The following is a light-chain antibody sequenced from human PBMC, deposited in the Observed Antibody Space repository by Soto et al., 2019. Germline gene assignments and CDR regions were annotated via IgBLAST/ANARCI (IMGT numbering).Light chain of an antibody. Sequence: DIVMSQSPLSLPVTPGEPASISCRSSQSLLYSNGYNDVDWYLQKPGQPPQLLIFLASSRASGVPDRFNGSGSGPDSTLRITTVEAEEVWVYYCMQGLQTPLTCGGGTKLEIK. CDR2: LAS. J-gene: IGKJ4*01. CDR1: QSLLYSNGYND. V-gene: IGKV2-28*01. CDR3: MQGLQTPLT.